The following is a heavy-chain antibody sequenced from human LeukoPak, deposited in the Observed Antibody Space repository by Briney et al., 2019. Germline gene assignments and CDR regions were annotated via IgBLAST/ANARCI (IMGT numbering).Heavy chain of an antibody. D-gene: IGHD6-13*01. CDR2: IRSKANSYAT. Sequence: GGSLRLSCAASGFTFSGSAMHWVRQASGKGLEWVGRIRSKANSYATAYAASVKGRFTISRDDSKNTAYLQMNSLKTEDTAVYYCTRHQGPGIAAAGTGAFDIWGQGTMVTVSS. V-gene: IGHV3-73*01. CDR3: TRHQGPGIAAAGTGAFDI. J-gene: IGHJ3*02. CDR1: GFTFSGSA.